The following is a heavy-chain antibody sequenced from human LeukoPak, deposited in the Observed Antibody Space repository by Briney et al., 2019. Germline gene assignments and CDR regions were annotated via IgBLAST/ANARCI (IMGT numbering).Heavy chain of an antibody. J-gene: IGHJ5*02. V-gene: IGHV1-58*01. CDR3: AAPYTSSWFDL. CDR2: IVVDSDNT. D-gene: IGHD6-13*01. Sequence: AASVKVSCKASGFTFTSRSAVQWVRQARGQRLEWIGWIVVDSDNTNYAENFQERVTINRDMSASTSYMELSSLRSEDTAVYFCAAPYTSSWFDLWGQGTLVTVSS. CDR1: GFTFTSRSA.